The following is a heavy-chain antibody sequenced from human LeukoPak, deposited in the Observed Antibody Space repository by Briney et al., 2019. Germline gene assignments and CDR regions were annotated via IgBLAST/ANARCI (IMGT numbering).Heavy chain of an antibody. J-gene: IGHJ6*02. D-gene: IGHD3-9*01. CDR2: IDYSGRA. CDR3: ARWRYLDV. Sequence: SETLSLTCTVSGGSITTFYWSWVRQPLGKGLEYIGHIDYSGRAKYNPSLKSRVTISVDTSKNQFSLKLSSVTAADTAIYYCARWRYLDVWGQGTTVTVSS. CDR1: GGSITTFY. V-gene: IGHV4-59*01.